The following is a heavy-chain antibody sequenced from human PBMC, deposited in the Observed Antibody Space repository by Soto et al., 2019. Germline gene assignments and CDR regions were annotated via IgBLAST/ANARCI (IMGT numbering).Heavy chain of an antibody. CDR1: GYTFTRHY. J-gene: IGHJ5*02. CDR2: IHPNSSPT. CDR3: ARDHSYEDSYWWLDP. Sequence: ASVKVSCKASGYTFTRHYMHWVRQAPGQGLEWMGVIHPNSSPTVYAQNFQGRLVLTTDTTTSTVYMELSMLRSDDTAVYYCARDHSYEDSYWWLDPWGQGTLVTVSS. D-gene: IGHD2-15*01. V-gene: IGHV1-46*01.